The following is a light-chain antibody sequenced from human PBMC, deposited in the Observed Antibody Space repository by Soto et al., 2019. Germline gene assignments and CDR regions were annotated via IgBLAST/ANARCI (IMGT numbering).Light chain of an antibody. Sequence: EIVLTQSPGTLSLSVGERVTLSFRASQSVSSYLAWYQQTPGQAPRLLIYDTSNRATGTPDRFSGSGSGTDFTLTISRLEPEAFTVYYCQQYGSSPRTFGGGTTVEIK. CDR2: DTS. V-gene: IGKV3-20*01. J-gene: IGKJ4*01. CDR1: QSVSSY. CDR3: QQYGSSPRT.